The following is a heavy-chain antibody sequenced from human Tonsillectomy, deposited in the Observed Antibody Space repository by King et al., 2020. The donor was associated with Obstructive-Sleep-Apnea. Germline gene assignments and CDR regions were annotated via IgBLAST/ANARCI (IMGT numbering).Heavy chain of an antibody. D-gene: IGHD6-13*01. J-gene: IGHJ3*02. V-gene: IGHV3-49*03. CDR2: IRSKAYGGTT. CDR1: GFTFGGYA. CDR3: TRDRTGIAAAGRDAFDI. Sequence: VQLVESGGGLVQPGRSLRLSCTASGFTFGGYAMSWFRQAPGKGLEWGGVIRSKAYGGTTEYAASVKGRLTISRDDSKSISYLQMNSLKTEDTAVYYCTRDRTGIAAAGRDAFDIWGQGTMVTVSS.